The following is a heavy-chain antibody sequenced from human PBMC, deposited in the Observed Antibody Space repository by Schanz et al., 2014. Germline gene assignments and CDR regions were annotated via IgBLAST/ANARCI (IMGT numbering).Heavy chain of an antibody. CDR2: VSSYDTTV. J-gene: IGHJ4*02. D-gene: IGHD3-3*01. Sequence: VQLVESGGGLFKPGGSLRLSCAGSGFTFADYYMTWIRQAPGKGLEWISYVSSYDTTVSYADSVKGRFTISRDNAKNSVYLQMNSLRAEDTAVYYCALGDFWSTYSFDYWGRGTLVTVSS. CDR3: ALGDFWSTYSFDY. V-gene: IGHV3-11*01. CDR1: GFTFADYY.